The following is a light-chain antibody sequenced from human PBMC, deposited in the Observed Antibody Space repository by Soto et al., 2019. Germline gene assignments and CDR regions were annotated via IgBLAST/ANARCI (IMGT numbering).Light chain of an antibody. CDR1: QSIGVW. Sequence: DIQMTQSPSTLSSSVGDRVTITCRASQSIGVWLAWYQQKPGRAPKLRIYDASTLQRGVPSRFSGSGSGTEFTLNISSLQPEDFATYYCQQYDISSGTFGQGTKVEIK. CDR3: QQYDISSGT. CDR2: DAS. J-gene: IGKJ1*01. V-gene: IGKV1-5*01.